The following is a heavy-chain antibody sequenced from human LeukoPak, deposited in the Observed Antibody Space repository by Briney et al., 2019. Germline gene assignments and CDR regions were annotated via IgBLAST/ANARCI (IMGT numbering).Heavy chain of an antibody. D-gene: IGHD1-1*01. J-gene: IGHJ4*02. CDR3: AKLGYNNWDFDY. Sequence: PGGSLRLSCAASGFTFRSYWMSWVRQAPGKGLEWVATINQDVSQIKYVDSVKGRFTISRDNAKNSLYLQMNSLRAEDTAVYYCAKLGYNNWDFDYWGQGTVVTVSS. CDR1: GFTFRSYW. V-gene: IGHV3-7*01. CDR2: INQDVSQI.